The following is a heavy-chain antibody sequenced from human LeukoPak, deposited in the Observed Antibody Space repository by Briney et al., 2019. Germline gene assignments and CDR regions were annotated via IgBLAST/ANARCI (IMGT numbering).Heavy chain of an antibody. CDR2: IAYDGSNK. D-gene: IGHD2-15*01. Sequence: GGSLRLSSAASGFTFSSYGMHSGRQAPSKRLGWVAVIAYDGSNKYYADSLKGRFTFPRDKSKNTLYLQMNSARAEEQSVYYFAKEYGCSGGSCYYYFDYWGQGTLVTVSS. CDR1: GFTFSSYG. V-gene: IGHV3-30*18. CDR3: AKEYGCSGGSCYYYFDY. J-gene: IGHJ4*02.